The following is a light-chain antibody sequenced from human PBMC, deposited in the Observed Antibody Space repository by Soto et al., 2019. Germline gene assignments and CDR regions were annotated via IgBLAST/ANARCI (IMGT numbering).Light chain of an antibody. CDR1: SGDVGAYNY. J-gene: IGLJ1*01. CDR3: SSFTTRTTLV. CDR2: EVS. Sequence: QSVLTQPASVSGSPGQSITISCSGTSGDVGAYNYVSWYQHHPGKAPRLMISEVSNRPSGVSNRLSGSKSGNTASLTISGLQAEDEAVYYCSSFTTRTTLVFGSGTKVTVL. V-gene: IGLV2-14*01.